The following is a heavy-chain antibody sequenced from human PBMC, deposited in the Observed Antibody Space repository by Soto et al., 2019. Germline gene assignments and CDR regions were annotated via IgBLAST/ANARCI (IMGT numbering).Heavy chain of an antibody. Sequence: PGGSLRLSCAASGFAFSTYAMHWVRHAPGKGLEWVAVIATDGRTAFYGDSVRGRFVTSRDNSKSTVLLQMNSLRGEDTAMYYCGHPVGDASGGTYDFSGHGTLVTVSS. CDR3: GHPVGDASGGTYDF. V-gene: IGHV3-30*03. CDR1: GFAFSTYA. D-gene: IGHD3-10*01. J-gene: IGHJ4*01. CDR2: IATDGRTA.